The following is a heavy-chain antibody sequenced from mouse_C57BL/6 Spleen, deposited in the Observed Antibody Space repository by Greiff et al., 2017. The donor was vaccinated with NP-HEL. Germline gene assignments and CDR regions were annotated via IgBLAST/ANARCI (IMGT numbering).Heavy chain of an antibody. J-gene: IGHJ2*01. D-gene: IGHD1-1*01. Sequence: QVQLKESGAELVKPGASVKMSCKASGYTFTTYPIEWMKQNHGKSLEWIGNFHPYNDDTKYNEKFKGKATLTVEKSSSTVYLELSRLTSDDSAVYYCARGVTTGDYFDYWGQGSTLTVSS. V-gene: IGHV1-47*01. CDR1: GYTFTTYP. CDR3: ARGVTTGDYFDY. CDR2: FHPYNDDT.